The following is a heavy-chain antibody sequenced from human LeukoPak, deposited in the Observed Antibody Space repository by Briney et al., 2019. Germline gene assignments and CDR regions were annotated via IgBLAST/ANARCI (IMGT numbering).Heavy chain of an antibody. Sequence: SQTLSLTCAISGDSVSSNSAVWNWIRQSPSRGLEWLGRTYYRSKWYNDYVISVKSRITINPDTSKNQFSLQLNSVTPEDTAVYYCARGGLIYSNYVDYYYYMDVWGKGTTVTVSS. CDR3: ARGGLIYSNYVDYYYYMDV. V-gene: IGHV6-1*01. J-gene: IGHJ6*03. CDR1: GDSVSSNSAV. CDR2: TYYRSKWYN. D-gene: IGHD4-11*01.